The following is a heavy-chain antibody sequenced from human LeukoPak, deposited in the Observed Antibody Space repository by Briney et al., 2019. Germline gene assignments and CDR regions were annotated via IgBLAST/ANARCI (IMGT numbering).Heavy chain of an antibody. D-gene: IGHD6-19*01. Sequence: GGSLRLSCAASGFTFSSYEMNWVRQAPGKGLEWVSYISNSGSTIYYADSVKGRFTISRDNAKNSLYLQMNSLRAEDTAVYYCARGIAVAGTAYYYYGMDVWGQGTTVTVSS. CDR1: GFTFSSYE. V-gene: IGHV3-48*03. CDR3: ARGIAVAGTAYYYYGMDV. CDR2: ISNSGSTI. J-gene: IGHJ6*02.